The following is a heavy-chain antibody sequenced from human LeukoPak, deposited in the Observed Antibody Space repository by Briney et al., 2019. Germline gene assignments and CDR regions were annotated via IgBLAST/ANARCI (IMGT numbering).Heavy chain of an antibody. J-gene: IGHJ3*02. Sequence: AGSLRLSCAASGFTFSSYAMNWVRQAPGKGLEWVSGISGSGGSTNYADSVKGRFTISRDNSKNTLFLQMNTLRAEDTAVYYCTGGGWSTDAFDIWGQGTMVTVSS. CDR3: TGGGWSTDAFDI. D-gene: IGHD6-19*01. CDR1: GFTFSSYA. CDR2: ISGSGGST. V-gene: IGHV3-23*01.